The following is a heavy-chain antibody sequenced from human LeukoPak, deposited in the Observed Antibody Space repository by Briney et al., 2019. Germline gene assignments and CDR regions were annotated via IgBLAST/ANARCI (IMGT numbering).Heavy chain of an antibody. CDR3: ARGRATVTTPLGY. D-gene: IGHD4-11*01. V-gene: IGHV1-2*04. CDR1: GYTFTGYY. Sequence: ASVKVSCKASGYTFTGYYMHWVRQAPGQGLEWMGWINPNSGGTNYAQKSQGWVTMTRDTSISTAYMELSRLRSDDTAVYYCARGRATVTTPLGYWGQGTLVTVSS. CDR2: INPNSGGT. J-gene: IGHJ4*02.